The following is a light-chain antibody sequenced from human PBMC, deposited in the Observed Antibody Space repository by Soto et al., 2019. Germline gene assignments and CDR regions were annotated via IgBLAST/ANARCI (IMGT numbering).Light chain of an antibody. CDR2: DNN. CDR1: SSNIGAGYD. CDR3: QSYDSSLSGYV. V-gene: IGLV1-40*01. Sequence: QSVLTQPPSVSGAPGQRVTISCTGSSSNIGAGYDVHWYQQLPGTAPKLLMFDNNNRPSGVPDRLSGSKSGTSASLAITGLQAEDEADYYCQSYDSSLSGYVFGSGTKLTVL. J-gene: IGLJ1*01.